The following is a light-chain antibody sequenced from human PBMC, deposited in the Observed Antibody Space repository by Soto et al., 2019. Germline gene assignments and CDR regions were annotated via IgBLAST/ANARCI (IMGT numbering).Light chain of an antibody. CDR1: QSVPNNY. CDR3: QQYGASPFN. Sequence: IALTQSSGTVSLSPGERATLSCRARQSVPNNYIAWYQHKPRQAPRLLIYGASRRATGIPDRFSGSGSGTEFTLTISTLAPEDSAMYYCQQYGASPFNFGQGSKLEIK. CDR2: GAS. V-gene: IGKV3-20*01. J-gene: IGKJ2*01.